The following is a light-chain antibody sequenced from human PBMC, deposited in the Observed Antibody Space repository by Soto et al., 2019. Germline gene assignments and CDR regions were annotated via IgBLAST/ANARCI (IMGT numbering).Light chain of an antibody. CDR2: EDR. Sequence: SYELTQSPSVSVSPGQTASISCSGDKLGNKYASWYQQKPGQSPVLVIYEDRKRPSGIPERFSGSNSGNTATLTITATLGMDEADYYCQAWDSSSYVVFGGGTKVTVL. J-gene: IGLJ2*01. V-gene: IGLV3-1*01. CDR3: QAWDSSSYVV. CDR1: KLGNKY.